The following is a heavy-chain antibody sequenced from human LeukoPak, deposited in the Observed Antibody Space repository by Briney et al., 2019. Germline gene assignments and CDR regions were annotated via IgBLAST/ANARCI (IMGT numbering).Heavy chain of an antibody. CDR2: ISGSGGTT. CDR1: GFNFRAYA. V-gene: IGHV3-23*01. J-gene: IGHJ3*02. CDR3: AKDGVATQHALDI. D-gene: IGHD5-12*01. Sequence: GGPVRLSCAASGFNFRAYAMTWVRQAPGKGLDWVSGISGSGGTTYYADSVRGRFTISRDNSKNTVYLQLNNLRAEDTAVYYCAKDGVATQHALDIWGHGTMVTVSS.